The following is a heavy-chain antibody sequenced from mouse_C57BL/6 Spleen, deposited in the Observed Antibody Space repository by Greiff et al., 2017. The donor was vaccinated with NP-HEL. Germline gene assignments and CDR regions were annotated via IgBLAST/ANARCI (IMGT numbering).Heavy chain of an antibody. CDR3: ARRWDEIAWFAY. D-gene: IGHD4-1*01. V-gene: IGHV1-81*01. CDR2: IYPRSGNT. CDR1: GYTFTSYG. Sequence: QVQLQQSGAELARPGASVKLSCKASGYTFTSYGISWVKQRTGQGLEWIGEIYPRSGNTYYNEKFKGKATLTADKSSSTAYMELRSLTSEDSAVYFCARRWDEIAWFAYWGQGTLVTVSA. J-gene: IGHJ3*01.